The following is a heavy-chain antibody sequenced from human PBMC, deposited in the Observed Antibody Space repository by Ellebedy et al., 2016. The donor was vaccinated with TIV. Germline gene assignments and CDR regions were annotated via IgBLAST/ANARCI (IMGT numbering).Heavy chain of an antibody. Sequence: GESLKISCAASGFTFSSYGMHWVRQAPGKGLAWVAVRWYDGSNKYYADSVKGRFTISRDNSKNTLYLQMNSLRAEDTAVYYCARDRGGSSPQGFDYWGQGTLVTVSS. CDR3: ARDRGGSSPQGFDY. V-gene: IGHV3-33*01. CDR2: RWYDGSNK. D-gene: IGHD1-26*01. J-gene: IGHJ4*02. CDR1: GFTFSSYG.